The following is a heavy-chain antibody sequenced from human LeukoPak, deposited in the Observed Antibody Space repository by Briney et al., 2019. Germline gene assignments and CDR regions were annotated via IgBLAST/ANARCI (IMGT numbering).Heavy chain of an antibody. J-gene: IGHJ4*02. D-gene: IGHD1-26*01. CDR3: VRDRGTYRPIDY. CDR2: ISYTGTYI. CDR1: AFSLNAYN. V-gene: IGHV3-21*04. Sequence: GGSLRLSCAASAFSLNAYNMNRVRQAPGKGLEWVSSISYTGTYIYYADSVKGRFTISRDNAQNSLYLQMNSLRAEDTAIYYCVRDRGTYRPIDYWGQGTLVTVSS.